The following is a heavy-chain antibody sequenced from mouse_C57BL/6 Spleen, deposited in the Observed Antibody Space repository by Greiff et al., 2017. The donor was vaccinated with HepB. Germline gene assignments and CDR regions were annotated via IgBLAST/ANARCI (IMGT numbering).Heavy chain of an antibody. Sequence: EVQLVESGGGLVQSGRSLRLSCAPSGFTFSDFYMEWVRQAPGKGLEWIAASRNKANDYTTEYSASVKGRFIVSRDTSQSILYLQMNALRAEDTAIYYCARDHDYDYAMDYWGQGTSVTVSS. CDR2: SRNKANDYTT. J-gene: IGHJ4*01. V-gene: IGHV7-1*01. CDR1: GFTFSDFY. CDR3: ARDHDYDYAMDY. D-gene: IGHD2-4*01.